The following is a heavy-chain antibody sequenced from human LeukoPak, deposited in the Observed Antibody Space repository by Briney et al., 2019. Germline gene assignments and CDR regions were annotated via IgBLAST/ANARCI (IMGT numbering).Heavy chain of an antibody. J-gene: IGHJ4*02. CDR1: GFTFSSYW. D-gene: IGHD3-22*01. CDR3: ARQTYYYDSSGYYNGPYYFDY. CDR2: IKQDGSEK. V-gene: IGHV3-7*01. Sequence: GGSLRLSCAASGFTFSSYWMSWVRQAPGKGLEWVANIKQDGSEKYYVDSAKGRFTISRDNAKNSLYLQMNSLRAEDTAVYYCARQTYYYDSSGYYNGPYYFDYWGQGTLVTVSS.